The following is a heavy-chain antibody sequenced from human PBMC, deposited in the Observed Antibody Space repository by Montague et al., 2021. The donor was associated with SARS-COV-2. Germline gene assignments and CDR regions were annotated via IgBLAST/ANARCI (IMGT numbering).Heavy chain of an antibody. CDR3: ARHWGIAAAGN. V-gene: IGHV4-39*01. Sequence: SETLSLTCSVSGGSITDRTYYWGCIRQSPGKGLEWIGAINYRGTTYYXXSLESRVTISLDTAKNQFSLKMTSVTAADTAVYYCARHWGIAAAGNWGQGTLVTVSS. D-gene: IGHD6-13*01. CDR2: INYRGTT. J-gene: IGHJ4*02. CDR1: GGSITDRTYY.